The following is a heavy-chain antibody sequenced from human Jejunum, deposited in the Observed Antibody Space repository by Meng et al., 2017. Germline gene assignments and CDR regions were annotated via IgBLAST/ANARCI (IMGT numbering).Heavy chain of an antibody. CDR2: IFHTGST. Sequence: QWRLQEWGPGLVKPSGTLSLTCAVSGDSITSSNWWSWVRQPPGKGLEWIGEIFHTGSTNYNPSLRSRLTISVDKSKNQFSLKLSSVTAADTAVYYCARALGTYGTFFGYWGQGTLVTVSS. D-gene: IGHD2-8*01. CDR3: ARALGTYGTFFGY. CDR1: GDSITSSNW. V-gene: IGHV4-4*02. J-gene: IGHJ4*02.